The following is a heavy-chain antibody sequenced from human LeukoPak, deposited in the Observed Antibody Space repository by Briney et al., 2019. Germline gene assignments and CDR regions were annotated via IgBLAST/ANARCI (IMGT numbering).Heavy chain of an antibody. CDR3: ARDILTGSQSRFQH. CDR2: ISSSGTTI. J-gene: IGHJ1*01. D-gene: IGHD3-9*01. Sequence: AGGSLRLSCAASGFTFSSYSMTWVRQAPGKGLEWVSYISSSGTTIYYGDSVKGRFTISRDNAKNSLYLQMNSLRAEDTAVYYCARDILTGSQSRFQHWGQGTLVTVSS. V-gene: IGHV3-48*04. CDR1: GFTFSSYS.